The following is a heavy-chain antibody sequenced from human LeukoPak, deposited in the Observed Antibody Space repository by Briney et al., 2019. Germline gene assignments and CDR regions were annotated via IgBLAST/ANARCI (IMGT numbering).Heavy chain of an antibody. CDR1: GFTFSSYG. CDR2: ISYDGSNK. V-gene: IGHV3-30*18. D-gene: IGHD3-22*01. J-gene: IGHJ4*02. CDR3: AKVRIPYSSGYYYFDY. Sequence: GGSLRLSCAASGFTFSSYGMHWVRQAPGKGLEWVAVISYDGSNKYYADSVKGRFTISRENSKNTLYLQMNSLRAEDTAVYYCAKVRIPYSSGYYYFDYWGQGTLVTVSS.